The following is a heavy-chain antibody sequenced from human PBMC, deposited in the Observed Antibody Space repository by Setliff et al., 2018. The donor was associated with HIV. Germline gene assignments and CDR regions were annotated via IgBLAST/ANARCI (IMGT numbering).Heavy chain of an antibody. Sequence: ASETLSLTCNVSGGSISSGGYYWSWIRQHPGKGLEWIGYIYYSGSTYYNPSLKSRVTIPIDTSKNQFSLKLSSVTAADTAVYHCARGGMDGDYIDSWGQGTLVTVSS. D-gene: IGHD4-17*01. CDR1: GGSISSGGYY. J-gene: IGHJ4*02. CDR2: IYYSGST. V-gene: IGHV4-31*03. CDR3: ARGGMDGDYIDS.